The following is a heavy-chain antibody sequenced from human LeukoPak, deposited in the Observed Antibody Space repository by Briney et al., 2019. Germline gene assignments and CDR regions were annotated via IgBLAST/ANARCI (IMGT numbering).Heavy chain of an antibody. V-gene: IGHV4-59*01. Sequence: SETLSLTCIVSGDSISDYYWSWIRQPPGKGLEWIGYVYYSGSTNYNPSFKSRITISVDTSRNQFSLQLSSVTAADTAVYYCARIHRYCSGGACYVLDNWGQGTLVAVSS. D-gene: IGHD2-15*01. J-gene: IGHJ4*02. CDR2: VYYSGST. CDR1: GDSISDYY. CDR3: ARIHRYCSGGACYVLDN.